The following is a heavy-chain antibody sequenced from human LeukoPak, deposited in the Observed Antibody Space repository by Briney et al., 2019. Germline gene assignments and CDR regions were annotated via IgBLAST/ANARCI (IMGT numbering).Heavy chain of an antibody. J-gene: IGHJ4*02. CDR3: ARAPGDHDY. D-gene: IGHD2-21*02. CDR2: ISYDGSNK. CDR1: GFTFSSYA. Sequence: PGRSLRLSCAASGFTFSSYAMHWVRQAPGKGLEWVAAISYDGSNKYYADSVKGRFTISRDNSKNTLYLQMNSLRAEDTAVYYCARAPGDHDYWGQGTLVTVSS. V-gene: IGHV3-30-3*01.